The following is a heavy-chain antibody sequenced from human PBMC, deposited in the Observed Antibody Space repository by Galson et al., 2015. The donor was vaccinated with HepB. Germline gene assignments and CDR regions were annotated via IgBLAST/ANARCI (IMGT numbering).Heavy chain of an antibody. CDR3: AKDLLTMVRGNYYYYYGMDV. D-gene: IGHD3-10*01. J-gene: IGHJ6*02. Sequence: SLRLSCAASGFTFSSYGMHWVRQAPGKGLEWVAVISYDGSNKYYADSVKGRFTISRDNSKNTLYLQMNSLRAEDTAVYYCAKDLLTMVRGNYYYYYGMDVWGQGTTVTVSS. CDR1: GFTFSSYG. CDR2: ISYDGSNK. V-gene: IGHV3-30*18.